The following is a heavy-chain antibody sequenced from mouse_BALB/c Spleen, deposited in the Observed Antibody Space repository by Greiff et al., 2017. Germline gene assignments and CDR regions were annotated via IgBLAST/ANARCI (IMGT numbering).Heavy chain of an antibody. Sequence: EVKLMESGGGLVQPGGSLRLSCATSGFTFTDYYMSWVRQPPGKALEWLGFIRNRANGYTTEYSESVKGRFTISRDNSQCILYLQMHTLSAEDSATYYCARDYYGSSYGLADWGQGTLVTVSA. CDR3: ARDYYGSSYGLAD. J-gene: IGHJ3*01. CDR2: IRNRANGYTT. V-gene: IGHV7-3*02. CDR1: GFTFTDYY. D-gene: IGHD1-1*01.